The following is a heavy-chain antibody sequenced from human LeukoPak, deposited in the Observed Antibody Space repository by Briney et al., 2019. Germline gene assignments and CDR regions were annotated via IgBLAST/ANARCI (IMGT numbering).Heavy chain of an antibody. CDR1: GGSISNYY. V-gene: IGHV4-4*07. D-gene: IGHD5-18*01. Sequence: PSETLSLTCTVSGGSISNYYWSWIRQPARKGLEWIGRINTSGSTDYNPSLKSQVTMSVDTAKNQFSLNLSSLTAADTAVYYCARSRGTTLVTRFDYWGQGTLVTVSS. J-gene: IGHJ4*02. CDR3: ARSRGTTLVTRFDY. CDR2: INTSGST.